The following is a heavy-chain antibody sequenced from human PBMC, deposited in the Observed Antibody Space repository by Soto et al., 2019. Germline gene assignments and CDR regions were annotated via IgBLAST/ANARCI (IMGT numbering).Heavy chain of an antibody. CDR2: IIPIFGAA. CDR3: ARGDSGYDLFDY. CDR1: GGTFSSYA. Sequence: SVKVSCKASGGTFSSYAISWVRQAPGQGLEWMGGIIPIFGAANYAQKFQGRVTITADESTSTAYMELSSLRSEDTAVYYCARGDSGYDLFDYWGQGTLVTVSS. D-gene: IGHD5-12*01. J-gene: IGHJ4*02. V-gene: IGHV1-69*13.